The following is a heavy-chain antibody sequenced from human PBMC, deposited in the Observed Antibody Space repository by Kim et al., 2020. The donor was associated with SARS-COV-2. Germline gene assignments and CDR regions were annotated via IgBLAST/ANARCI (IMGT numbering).Heavy chain of an antibody. D-gene: IGHD6-13*01. V-gene: IGHV6-1*01. CDR3: ARGVGQHPASVDY. CDR2: TYYRSKWYN. Sequence: SQTLSLTCAIPGDSVSSNSAAWNWIRHSPSRGLEWLGRTYYRSKWYNDYAVSVKSRITINPDTSKNQFSLQLNSVTPEDTAVYYCARGVGQHPASVDYWGQGTLVTVSS. J-gene: IGHJ4*02. CDR1: GDSVSSNSAA.